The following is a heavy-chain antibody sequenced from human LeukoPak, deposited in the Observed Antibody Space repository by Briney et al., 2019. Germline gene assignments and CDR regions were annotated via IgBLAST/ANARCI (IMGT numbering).Heavy chain of an antibody. CDR2: IWYDGSNK. D-gene: IGHD3-22*01. CDR1: GFTFSSYG. J-gene: IGHJ4*02. V-gene: IGHV3-33*01. Sequence: GRSLRLSGAASGFTFSSYGMHRVRQGPGKGLEWVAVIWYDGSNKYYADSVKGRFTIARDNSKNTLDLQMNSRTADDTAVYYCTRDSDRSGYYRFDYWGQGTLVTVSS. CDR3: TRDSDRSGYYRFDY.